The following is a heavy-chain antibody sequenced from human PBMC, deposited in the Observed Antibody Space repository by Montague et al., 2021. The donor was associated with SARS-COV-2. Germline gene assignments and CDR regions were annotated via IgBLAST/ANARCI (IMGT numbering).Heavy chain of an antibody. CDR2: TYYRSKWFH. Sequence: SAISGDRVSSNSAAWNWIRQSPPRGLEWLGRTYYRSKWFHDYAISVKSRIIINPDTSKNQFSLQLNSVTPEDTAVYYCANFAVSGTTADYWGQGILVTVSS. V-gene: IGHV6-1*01. J-gene: IGHJ4*02. D-gene: IGHD6-19*01. CDR1: GDRVSSNSAA. CDR3: ANFAVSGTTADY.